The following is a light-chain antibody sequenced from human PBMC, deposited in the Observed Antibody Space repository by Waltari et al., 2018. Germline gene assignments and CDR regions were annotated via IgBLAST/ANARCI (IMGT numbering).Light chain of an antibody. CDR3: QQSYSTPLT. CDR1: QSISSY. Sequence: DIQMTQSPSSLSASVGDRATITCRASQSISSYLNWYQQKPGKAPKFLIYAASSLQSGVPSRFSGSGSGTHFTLTISTLQPEDFATYYCQQSYSTPLTFGGGTKVEIK. CDR2: AAS. J-gene: IGKJ4*01. V-gene: IGKV1-39*01.